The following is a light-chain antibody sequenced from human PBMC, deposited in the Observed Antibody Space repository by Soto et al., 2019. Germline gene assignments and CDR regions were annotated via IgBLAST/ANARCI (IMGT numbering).Light chain of an antibody. CDR3: SSYSSTWV. CDR1: GNVGSFKY. J-gene: IGLJ3*02. Sequence: QSVLTQPASVSGSPGQSITMSCTGIGNVGSFKYVSWYQHHPGKAPKLLIYEVTNRPSGVSNRFSGSKSANTASLTISGLQAEDEAQYYCSSYSSTWVFGGGTKLTVL. CDR2: EVT. V-gene: IGLV2-14*01.